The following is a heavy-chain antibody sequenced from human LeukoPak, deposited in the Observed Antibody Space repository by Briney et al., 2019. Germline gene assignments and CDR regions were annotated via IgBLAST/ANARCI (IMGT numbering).Heavy chain of an antibody. D-gene: IGHD2-21*02. CDR2: IWYDGSNK. V-gene: IGHV3-33*06. CDR1: GFTFSSYG. J-gene: IGHJ4*02. CDR3: AKDGCGGDCYPYYFDY. Sequence: GGSPRLSCAASGFTFSSYGMHWVRQAPGKGLEWVAVIWYDGSNKYYADSVKGRFTISRDNSKNTLYLQMNSLRAEDTAVYYCAKDGCGGDCYPYYFDYWGQGTLVTVSS.